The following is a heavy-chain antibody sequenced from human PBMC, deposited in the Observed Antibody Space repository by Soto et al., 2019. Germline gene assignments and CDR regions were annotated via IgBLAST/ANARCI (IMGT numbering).Heavy chain of an antibody. Sequence: GGSLRLSCAASGFIFSSYGMHWVRQAPGKGLEWVAVIWYDGSNKYYADSVKGRFTISRDNSKNTLYLQMNSLRAEDTAVYYCARAVVPAAIANSNYYYYMDVWGKGTTVTVSS. CDR2: IWYDGSNK. V-gene: IGHV3-33*01. J-gene: IGHJ6*03. D-gene: IGHD2-2*02. CDR3: ARAVVPAAIANSNYYYYMDV. CDR1: GFIFSSYG.